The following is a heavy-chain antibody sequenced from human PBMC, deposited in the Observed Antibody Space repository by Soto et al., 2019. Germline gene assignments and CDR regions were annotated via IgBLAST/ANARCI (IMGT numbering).Heavy chain of an antibody. CDR3: AHIPSYYQYNWFDP. J-gene: IGHJ5*02. CDR2: IYWDDDK. Sequence: QITLKESGPPLVKPTQTLTLTCTFSGFSLSTSGVGVGWIRQPPGKALECLALIYWDDDKRYSPSLKSRLTVTQDTSKNQVVLTMTNMDPMDTATYYCAHIPSYYQYNWFDPWGQGTLVTVPS. D-gene: IGHD3-10*01. CDR1: GFSLSTSGVG. V-gene: IGHV2-5*02.